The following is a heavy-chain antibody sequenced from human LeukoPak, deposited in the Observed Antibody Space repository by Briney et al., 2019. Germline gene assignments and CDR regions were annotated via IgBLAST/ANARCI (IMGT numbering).Heavy chain of an antibody. CDR2: ISSDGTST. CDR3: ARVRSSSWFDY. CDR1: GFTFSSSS. V-gene: IGHV3-74*01. D-gene: IGHD6-13*01. Sequence: GGSLRLSCSASGFTFSSSSMHWVRRAPGKGLVWVSRISSDGTSTNYADSVKGRLIISRDNAKNTLYLQMNSLRAEDTAVYLCARVRSSSWFDYWGQGTLVAVSS. J-gene: IGHJ4*02.